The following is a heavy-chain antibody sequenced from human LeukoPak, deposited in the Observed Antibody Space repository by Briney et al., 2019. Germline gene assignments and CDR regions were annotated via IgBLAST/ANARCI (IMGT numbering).Heavy chain of an antibody. CDR2: IYTSGST. CDR1: GGSISSYY. J-gene: IGHJ3*02. CDR3: ARGRVVVPAAILAFDI. D-gene: IGHD2-2*02. V-gene: IGHV4-4*07. Sequence: PSETLSLTCTVSGGSISSYYWSWIQQPAGKGLEWIGRIYTSGSTNYNPSLKSRVTMSVDTSKNQFSLKLSSVTDADTAVYFCARGRVVVPAAILAFDIWGQGTMVTVSS.